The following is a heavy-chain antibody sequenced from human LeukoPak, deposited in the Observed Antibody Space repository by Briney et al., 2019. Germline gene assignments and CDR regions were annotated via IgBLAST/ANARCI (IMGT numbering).Heavy chain of an antibody. V-gene: IGHV6-1*01. Sequence: SQTLSLTCAISGDSVSSNSAAWNWIRQSASRGLEWLGRTFYRSKWKNDYAVSVKSRIRINPDTSKNQFSLQLSSVTPEDTAVYYCARVVGGSPDYWGQGTLVTVSS. CDR3: ARVVGGSPDY. J-gene: IGHJ4*02. CDR1: GDSVSSNSAA. CDR2: TFYRSKWKN. D-gene: IGHD2-15*01.